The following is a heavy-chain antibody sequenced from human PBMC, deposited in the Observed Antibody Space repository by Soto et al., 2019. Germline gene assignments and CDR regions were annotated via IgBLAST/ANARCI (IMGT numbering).Heavy chain of an antibody. Sequence: SETLSLTCTVSGGSISSSSYYWGWIRQPPGKGLEWIGSIYYSGSTYYNPSLKSRVTISVDTSKNQFSLKLSSVTAADTAVYYCARLASVIMDYWGQGTLVTVSS. V-gene: IGHV4-39*01. CDR2: IYYSGST. D-gene: IGHD3-16*01. J-gene: IGHJ4*02. CDR3: ARLASVIMDY. CDR1: GGSISSSSYY.